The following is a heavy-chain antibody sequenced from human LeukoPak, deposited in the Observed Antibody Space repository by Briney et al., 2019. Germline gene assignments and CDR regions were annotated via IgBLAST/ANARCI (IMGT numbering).Heavy chain of an antibody. D-gene: IGHD6-19*01. CDR3: ARGRWAVAVRSYNWFDP. CDR2: INHSGST. V-gene: IGHV4-34*01. Sequence: SETLSLTCAVYGGSFSGYYWSSIRQPPGKGLEWIGEINHSGSTNYNPSLKSRVTISVDTSKNQFSLKLSSVTAADTAVYYCARGRWAVAVRSYNWFDPWGQGTLVTVSS. CDR1: GGSFSGYY. J-gene: IGHJ5*02.